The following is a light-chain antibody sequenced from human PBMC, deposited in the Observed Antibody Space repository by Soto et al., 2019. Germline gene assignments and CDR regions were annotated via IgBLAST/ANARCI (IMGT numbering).Light chain of an antibody. CDR2: GAS. V-gene: IGKV3-20*01. CDR1: QSVSRY. J-gene: IGKJ1*01. Sequence: EIMLTQSPGTLSLSPGETTTLSCRASQSVSRYLVWYQQKPGQAPRLLIYGASSRAPGTPDRFSGRGSGTDFTLTISRLEPEDFAVYFCQQFGSSPPTFGQGTKVEIK. CDR3: QQFGSSPPT.